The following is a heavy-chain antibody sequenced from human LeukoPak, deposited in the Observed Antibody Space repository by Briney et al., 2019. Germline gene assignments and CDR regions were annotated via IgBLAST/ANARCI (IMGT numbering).Heavy chain of an antibody. V-gene: IGHV3-30-3*01. CDR2: ISYDGSNK. D-gene: IGHD1-1*01. J-gene: IGHJ3*02. Sequence: GGSLRLSCAASGFIFSSYAMHWVRQAPGEGLEWVSVISYDGSNKYYADSVKGRFTISSDNSKNTLFLQMNSLRPEDTAIYYCVKETGDVGQGGFEIWGQGTRVTVS. CDR1: GFIFSSYA. CDR3: VKETGDVGQGGFEI.